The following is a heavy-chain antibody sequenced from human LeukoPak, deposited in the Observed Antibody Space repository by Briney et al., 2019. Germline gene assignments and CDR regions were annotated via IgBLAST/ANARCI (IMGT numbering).Heavy chain of an antibody. D-gene: IGHD2/OR15-2a*01. CDR2: ISGSGGNT. CDR3: AKISLWAGAGYFDY. J-gene: IGHJ4*02. Sequence: GGSLRLSCAPSGFTFSSYAMSWVRQAPGKGLEWVSGISGSGGNTYYADSVKGRFTISRDNSKNTLSLQMNSLRAEDTAVYYCAKISLWAGAGYFDYWGQGTLVTVSS. V-gene: IGHV3-23*01. CDR1: GFTFSSYA.